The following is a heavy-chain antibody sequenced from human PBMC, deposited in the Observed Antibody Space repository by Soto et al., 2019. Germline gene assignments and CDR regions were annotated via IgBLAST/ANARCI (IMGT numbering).Heavy chain of an antibody. D-gene: IGHD5-12*01. Sequence: SETLSLTCTVSGGSLSNYYWSWIRQPPGKGLEWIGYIYYSGSTNYNPSLKSRVTISLDTSKNQFSLKLSSVTAADTAVYYCARGYSGYDSWGQGTLVTVSS. V-gene: IGHV4-59*08. CDR2: IYYSGST. J-gene: IGHJ4*02. CDR1: GGSLSNYY. CDR3: ARGYSGYDS.